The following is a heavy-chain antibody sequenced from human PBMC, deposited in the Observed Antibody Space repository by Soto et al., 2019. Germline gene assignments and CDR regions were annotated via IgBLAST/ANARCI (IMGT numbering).Heavy chain of an antibody. Sequence: PGGSLKISCKCSGYSFTSYWIGWVRQMPGKGLEWMGIIDPGDSDNRYSPSFQGQDTIAADKSISTAYLQWSSLKASDTAMYYCARTVRRITMIVVVPNDAFDIWGQGTMVTVSS. CDR2: IDPGDSDN. V-gene: IGHV5-51*01. D-gene: IGHD3-22*01. CDR1: GYSFTSYW. J-gene: IGHJ3*02. CDR3: ARTVRRITMIVVVPNDAFDI.